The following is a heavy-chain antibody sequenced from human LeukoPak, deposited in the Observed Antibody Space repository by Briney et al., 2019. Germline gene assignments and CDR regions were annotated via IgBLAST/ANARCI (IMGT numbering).Heavy chain of an antibody. CDR1: GYSFTSYW. V-gene: IGHV5-51*01. CDR3: ARLGVCGGDCYPSDPAHFDI. D-gene: IGHD2-21*02. CDR2: IYPGDSDT. J-gene: IGHJ3*02. Sequence: PGESLKISCKGSGYSFTSYWIGWVRQMPGKGLEWMGIIYPGDSDTRYSPSFQGQVTISADKSISTAYLQWSSLKASDTAMYYCARLGVCGGDCYPSDPAHFDIWGQGTMVTVSS.